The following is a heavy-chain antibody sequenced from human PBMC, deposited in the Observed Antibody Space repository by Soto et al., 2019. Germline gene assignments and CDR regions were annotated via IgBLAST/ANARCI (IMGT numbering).Heavy chain of an antibody. V-gene: IGHV3-23*01. CDR3: AKVGFFSVTTNFDY. Sequence: EVQLLESGGGLVQPGGSLRLSCAASGFTFSSYAMSWVRQAPGKGLEWVSAISGSGGSTYYADSVKGRFTISRDNSKNTLYLQTNSLKAEETAVYYCAKVGFFSVTTNFDYWGQGTLVTVSS. CDR1: GFTFSSYA. CDR2: ISGSGGST. D-gene: IGHD4-4*01. J-gene: IGHJ4*02.